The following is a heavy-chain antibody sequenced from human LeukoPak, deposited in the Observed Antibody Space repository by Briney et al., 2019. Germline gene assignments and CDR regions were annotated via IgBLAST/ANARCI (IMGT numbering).Heavy chain of an antibody. V-gene: IGHV3-30*02. CDR1: GFTFSIYG. D-gene: IGHD2-2*01. CDR2: IRYDGSNK. J-gene: IGHJ4*02. Sequence: GGSLRLSCAASGFTFSIYGMHWVRQAPGKGLEWVASIRYDGSNKYYADSVKGRFTISRDISKHTLYLQMNSLRAEDTAVYYCAKDLCTGTNCYGGYFDYWGQGTLVTVSS. CDR3: AKDLCTGTNCYGGYFDY.